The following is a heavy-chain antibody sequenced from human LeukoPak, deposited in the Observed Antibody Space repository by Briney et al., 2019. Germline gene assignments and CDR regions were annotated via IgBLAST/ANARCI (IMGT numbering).Heavy chain of an antibody. CDR3: AKGGYCSSTSCYPPYGMDV. CDR2: ISYDGSNK. CDR1: GFTFSSYG. Sequence: GGSLRLSCAASGFTFSSYGMHWVRQAPGKGLEWVAVISYDGSNKYYADSVKGRFTISRDNSKNTLYLQMNSLRAEDTAVYYCAKGGYCSSTSCYPPYGMDVWGQGTTVTVSS. D-gene: IGHD2-2*01. J-gene: IGHJ6*02. V-gene: IGHV3-30*18.